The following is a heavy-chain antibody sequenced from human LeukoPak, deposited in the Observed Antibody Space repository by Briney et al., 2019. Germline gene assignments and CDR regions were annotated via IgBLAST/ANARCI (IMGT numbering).Heavy chain of an antibody. Sequence: SVKVSCKASGGTLSSYAISWVRQAPGQGLEWMGGIIPIFGTANYAQKFQGRVTITADESTSTAYMELSSLRSEDTAVYYCARQTGTTSPARYWGQGTLVTVSS. V-gene: IGHV1-69*13. D-gene: IGHD1-7*01. CDR1: GGTLSSYA. CDR2: IIPIFGTA. CDR3: ARQTGTTSPARY. J-gene: IGHJ4*02.